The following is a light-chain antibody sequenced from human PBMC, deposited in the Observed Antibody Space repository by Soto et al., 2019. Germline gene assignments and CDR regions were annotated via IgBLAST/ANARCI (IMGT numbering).Light chain of an antibody. J-gene: IGKJ1*01. V-gene: IGKV1-5*01. Sequence: DIQMTQSPSTLSASVGDRVTITCRASQSISRWLAWHQQKPGKAPRLLIYDASNLQRGVPSRFSGSGSGTEFTLTITTLQPEDFATYYCQQYSDHSGMFGQGTKVEIK. CDR1: QSISRW. CDR3: QQYSDHSGM. CDR2: DAS.